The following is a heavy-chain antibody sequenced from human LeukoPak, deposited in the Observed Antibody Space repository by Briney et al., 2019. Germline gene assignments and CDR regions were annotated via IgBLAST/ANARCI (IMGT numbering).Heavy chain of an antibody. J-gene: IGHJ4*02. D-gene: IGHD3-10*01. Sequence: GEFLKISCKASGYTFTHQWIGWVRQKSGSGLGWMGIIYPRDSDTRYSPSFQGHVTISADTSINTAYLEWSRLEASDTGIYYCARHSDVIGAIWGQGTLVTVSS. V-gene: IGHV5-51*01. CDR3: ARHSDVIGAI. CDR1: GYTFTHQW. CDR2: IYPRDSDT.